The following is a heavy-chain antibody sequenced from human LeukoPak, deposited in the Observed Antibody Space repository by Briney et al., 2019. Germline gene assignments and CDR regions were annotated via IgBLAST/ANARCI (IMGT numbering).Heavy chain of an antibody. CDR3: ATDVEMATTPGY. CDR1: GFTFDDYA. D-gene: IGHD5-24*01. J-gene: IGHJ4*02. V-gene: IGHV3-9*01. CDR2: ISWNSGSI. Sequence: GRSLRLSCAASGFTFDDYAMHWVRQAPGKGLEWVSGISWNSGSIGYADSVKGRFTISRDNAKNSLYLQMNSLRAEDTAVYYCATDVEMATTPGYWGQGTLVTVSS.